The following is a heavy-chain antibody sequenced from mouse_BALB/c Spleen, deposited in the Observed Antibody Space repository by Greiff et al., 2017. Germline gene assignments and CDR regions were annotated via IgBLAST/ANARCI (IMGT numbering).Heavy chain of an antibody. V-gene: IGHV5-4*02. Sequence: EVMLVESGGGLVKPGGSLKLSCAASGFTFSDYYMYWVRQTPEKRLEWVATISDGGSYTYYPDSVKGRFTISRDNAKNNLYLQMSSLKSEDTAMYYCARGYNYFDYWGQGTTLTVSS. CDR1: GFTFSDYY. CDR2: ISDGGSYT. J-gene: IGHJ2*01. D-gene: IGHD2-14*01. CDR3: ARGYNYFDY.